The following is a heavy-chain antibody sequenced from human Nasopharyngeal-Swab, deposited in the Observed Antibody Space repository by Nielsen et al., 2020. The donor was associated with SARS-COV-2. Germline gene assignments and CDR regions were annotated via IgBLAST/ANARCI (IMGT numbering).Heavy chain of an antibody. V-gene: IGHV1-2*02. CDR3: ARDYYDNYDSDY. CDR1: GYTFTDYY. Sequence: ASVKVSCKTSGYTFTDYYIHWLRQVHGQGLEWVGCINPDSGDTRYAQKFQGRVTVTRDRSRSTAYIELSRLRSDDTAVYYCARDYYDNYDSDYWGQGTLVTVSS. J-gene: IGHJ4*02. CDR2: INPDSGDT. D-gene: IGHD3-22*01.